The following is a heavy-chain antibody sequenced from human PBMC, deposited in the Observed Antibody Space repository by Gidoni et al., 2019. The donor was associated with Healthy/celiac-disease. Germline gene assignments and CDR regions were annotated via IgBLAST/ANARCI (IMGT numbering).Heavy chain of an antibody. Sequence: QLQLQESGPGLVKPSETLSLTCTVSGGSISSSSYYWGWIRQPPGKGLEWSGSIYYSGSTYYNPSLKSRVTISVDTSKNQFSLKLSSVTAADTAVYYCAMGNWGNFDYWGQGTLVTVSS. V-gene: IGHV4-39*07. J-gene: IGHJ4*02. CDR1: GGSISSSSYY. CDR2: IYYSGST. D-gene: IGHD7-27*01. CDR3: AMGNWGNFDY.